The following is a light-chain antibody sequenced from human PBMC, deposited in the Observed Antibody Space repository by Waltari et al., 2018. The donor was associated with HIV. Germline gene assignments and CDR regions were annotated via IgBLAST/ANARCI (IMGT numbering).Light chain of an antibody. CDR3: QQYGTPPWT. V-gene: IGKV3-20*01. CDR1: QSVDSKY. J-gene: IGKJ1*01. CDR2: GAY. Sequence: EIVLTQSPGTLSSSPGERATLSCRATQSVDSKYVAWYQQKPGQAPRLLIDGAYGRASGIPDRFSGSGSGTDFTLTISRLEPEDFAVYSCQQYGTPPWTFGQGTKVEIK.